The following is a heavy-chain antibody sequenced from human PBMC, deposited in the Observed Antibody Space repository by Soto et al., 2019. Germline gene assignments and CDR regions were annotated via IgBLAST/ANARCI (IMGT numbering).Heavy chain of an antibody. Sequence: LSLTCTVSGGSISSGGFYWTWIRQHPGKGLEWIGYIYNSGSTYYNPSLKSRLTISVDTSKNQFFLKLSSVTAADTAVYYCAREGEEMIAGFDPWARAPWSPSPQ. CDR2: IYNSGST. CDR3: AREGEEMIAGFDP. D-gene: IGHD3-16*01. V-gene: IGHV4-31*03. J-gene: IGHJ5*02. CDR1: GGSISSGGFY.